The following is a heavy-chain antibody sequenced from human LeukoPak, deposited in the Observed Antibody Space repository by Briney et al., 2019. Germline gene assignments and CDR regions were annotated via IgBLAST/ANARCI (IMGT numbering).Heavy chain of an antibody. D-gene: IGHD3-22*01. CDR3: AREKSPQDSMIRGWFDS. CDR1: GGSMTSGNYY. CDR2: VYSSGII. J-gene: IGHJ5*01. V-gene: IGHV4-61*02. Sequence: SETLSLTCTVSGGSMTSGNYYWSWIRQSAGKGLEWIGRVYSSGIILHNPSLTSRVTIPIHTSKNEFSLQLSSVTAADTAIYYCAREKSPQDSMIRGWFDSWGQGILVTVSS.